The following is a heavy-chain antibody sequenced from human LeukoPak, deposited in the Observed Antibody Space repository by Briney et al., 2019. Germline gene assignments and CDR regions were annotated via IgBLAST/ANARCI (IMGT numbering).Heavy chain of an antibody. CDR1: GFTFSTYS. D-gene: IGHD1-1*01. CDR3: ARDFVGTTTVYYYMDV. Sequence: GGSLRLSCAASGFTFSTYSMNWVRQAPGKGLEWVSSISGTSSYIYYADSVKGRFTISRDNAKNSLYLQMNSLRAEDAAVYYCARDFVGTTTVYYYMDVWGKGTTVTVSS. J-gene: IGHJ6*03. CDR2: ISGTSSYI. V-gene: IGHV3-21*01.